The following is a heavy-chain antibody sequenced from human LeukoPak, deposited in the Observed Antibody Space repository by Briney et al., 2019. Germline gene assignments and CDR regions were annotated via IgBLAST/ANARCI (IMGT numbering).Heavy chain of an antibody. D-gene: IGHD3-3*01. CDR1: GYSFTSYW. J-gene: IGHJ3*02. CDR3: ARRSLGWLSKKWGFDDAFDI. CDR2: IYPGDSDT. V-gene: IGHV5-51*01. Sequence: GESLQISCKGSGYSFTSYWIGWVRQMPGKGLEWMGIIYPGDSDTRYSPSFQGQVTISADKSISTAYLQWSSLKASDTAMYYCARRSLGWLSKKWGFDDAFDIWGQGTMVTVSS.